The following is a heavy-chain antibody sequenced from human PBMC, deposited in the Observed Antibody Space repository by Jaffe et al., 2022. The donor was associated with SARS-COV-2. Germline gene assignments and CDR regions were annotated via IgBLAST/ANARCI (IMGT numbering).Heavy chain of an antibody. CDR3: ARVECRLGYCGYGSQLIDY. CDR2: INPSGTV. V-gene: IGHV4-34*01. D-gene: IGHD2-15*01. J-gene: IGHJ4*02. Sequence: QVQLRQWGAELLKPSETLSLTCAASGGPFSGFHWSWVRQPPGTGLEWIGEINPSGTVNYNPSLKSRVTISVDRPRYQFSLKVTSVTAADTAVYYCARVECRLGYCGYGSQLIDYWGPGTQVTVST. CDR1: GGPFSGFH.